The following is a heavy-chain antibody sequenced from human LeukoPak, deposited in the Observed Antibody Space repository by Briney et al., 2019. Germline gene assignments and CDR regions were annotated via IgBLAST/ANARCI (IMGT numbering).Heavy chain of an antibody. CDR1: GYTFTGYY. CDR3: TVVVVAAKAFDI. D-gene: IGHD2-15*01. CDR2: VNPNSGDT. V-gene: IGHV1-18*04. J-gene: IGHJ3*02. Sequence: ASVKVSCKASGYTFTGYYMNWVRQAPGQGLEWMGWVNPNSGDTNYAQKLQGRVTMTTDTSTSTAYMELRSLRSDDTAVYYCTVVVVAAKAFDIWGQGTMVTVSS.